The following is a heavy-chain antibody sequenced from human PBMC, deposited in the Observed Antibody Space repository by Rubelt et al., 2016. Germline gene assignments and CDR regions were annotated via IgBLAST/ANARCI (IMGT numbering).Heavy chain of an antibody. J-gene: IGHJ4*02. D-gene: IGHD3-22*01. V-gene: IGHV4-59*08. Sequence: GWIRQPPGKALEWIGYIYYSGGTNYDPSLEARVTISVDRSKNQFSLKLSSVTAADTAVYYCARLYSSAYLDYWGQGTPVTVSS. CDR2: IYYSGGT. CDR3: ARLYSSAYLDY.